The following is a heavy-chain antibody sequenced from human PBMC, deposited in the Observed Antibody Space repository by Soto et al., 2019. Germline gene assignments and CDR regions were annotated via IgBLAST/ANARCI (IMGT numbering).Heavy chain of an antibody. D-gene: IGHD2-8*02. CDR2: IYHSGST. Sequence: ASETLSLTCAVSGGSISSGGYSWSWIRQPPGKGLEWIGYIYHSGSTYYNPSLKSRVTISVDRSKNQFSLKLSSVTAADTAVYYCARYWAASRGNWFDPWGQGTLVTVSS. V-gene: IGHV4-30-2*01. CDR1: GGSISSGGYS. CDR3: ARYWAASRGNWFDP. J-gene: IGHJ5*02.